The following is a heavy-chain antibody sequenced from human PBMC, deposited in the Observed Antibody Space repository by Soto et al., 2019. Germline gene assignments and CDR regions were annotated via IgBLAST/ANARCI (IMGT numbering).Heavy chain of an antibody. D-gene: IGHD3-9*01. CDR1: GYTFTSYA. Sequence: QVQLVQSGAEVKKPGASGKVSCKASGYTFTSYAMHWVRQAPGQRLEWMGWINAGNGNTKYAQKFQGRVNITRDTSAGTAYMELSSRRSEDTAVYYCARVTGYYAPDCWGQGALGTVSS. V-gene: IGHV1-3*01. J-gene: IGHJ4*02. CDR2: INAGNGNT. CDR3: ARVTGYYAPDC.